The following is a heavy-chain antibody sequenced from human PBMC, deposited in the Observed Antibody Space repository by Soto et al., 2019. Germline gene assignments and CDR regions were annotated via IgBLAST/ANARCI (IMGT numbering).Heavy chain of an antibody. CDR3: AKGRGAGGSYRGGADY. J-gene: IGHJ4*02. CDR2: ISWNSGSI. Sequence: EVQLVESGGGLVQPGRSLRLSCAASGFTFDDYAMHWVRQAPGKGLEWVSGISWNSGSIGYADSVKGRFTISRDNAKNSLYLQMNSLRAEDTALYCCAKGRGAGGSYRGGADYWGQGTLVTVSS. D-gene: IGHD1-26*01. CDR1: GFTFDDYA. V-gene: IGHV3-9*01.